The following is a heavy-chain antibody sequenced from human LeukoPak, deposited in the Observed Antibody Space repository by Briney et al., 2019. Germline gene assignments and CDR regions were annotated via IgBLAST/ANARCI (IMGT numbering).Heavy chain of an antibody. Sequence: GGSLKLSCAASGFTFSTYSMHWVRQAPGKGLEWVSSISSSDGGYIYYADSVRGRFTISRDNAKDSLYLQMKSLRAEDTAVYYCARGNAPLPFDYWGQGTLVTVSS. CDR2: ISSSDGGYI. CDR1: GFTFSTYS. V-gene: IGHV3-21*01. J-gene: IGHJ4*02. CDR3: ARGNAPLPFDY.